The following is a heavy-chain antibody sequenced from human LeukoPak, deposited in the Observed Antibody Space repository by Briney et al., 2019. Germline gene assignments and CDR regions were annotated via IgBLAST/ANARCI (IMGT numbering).Heavy chain of an antibody. D-gene: IGHD6-19*01. CDR3: AKDRTPGIAVAGSPPFDY. Sequence: GGSLRLSCAASRFTFSSYAMSWVRQAPGKGLEWVSAISGSGGSTYYADSVKGRFTISRDNSKNTLYLQMNSLRAEDTAVYYCAKDRTPGIAVAGSPPFDYWGQGTLVTVSS. CDR2: ISGSGGST. CDR1: RFTFSSYA. J-gene: IGHJ4*02. V-gene: IGHV3-23*01.